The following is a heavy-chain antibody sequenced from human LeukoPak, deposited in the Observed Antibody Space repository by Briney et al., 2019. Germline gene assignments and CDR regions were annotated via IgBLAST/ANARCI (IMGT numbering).Heavy chain of an antibody. V-gene: IGHV3-7*01. J-gene: IGHJ6*02. Sequence: GGSLRLSCAASGFTFSSYRMSWVRQAPGKGLEWVANIKQDGSEKYYVDSVKGRFTISRDNAKNSLYLQMNSLRAEDTAVYYCARAESGSYQRYYYYGMDVWGQGTTVTVSS. CDR3: ARAESGSYQRYYYYGMDV. CDR1: GFTFSSYR. CDR2: IKQDGSEK. D-gene: IGHD1-26*01.